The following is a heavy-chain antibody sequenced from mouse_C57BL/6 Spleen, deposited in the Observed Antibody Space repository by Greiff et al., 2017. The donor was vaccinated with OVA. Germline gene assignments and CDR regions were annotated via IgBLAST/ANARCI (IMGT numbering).Heavy chain of an antibody. Sequence: EVHLVESGGGLVKPGGSLKLSCAASGFTFSSYAMSWVRQTPEKRLAWVATISDGGSYTYYPDNVKGRFTISRDNAKNNLYLQMSHLKSEDTAMYYCAREGRFDYWGQGTTLTVSS. CDR3: AREGRFDY. J-gene: IGHJ2*01. CDR1: GFTFSSYA. V-gene: IGHV5-4*01. D-gene: IGHD3-3*01. CDR2: ISDGGSYT.